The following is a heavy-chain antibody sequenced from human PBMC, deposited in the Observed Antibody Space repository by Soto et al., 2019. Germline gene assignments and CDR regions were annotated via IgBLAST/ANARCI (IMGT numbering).Heavy chain of an antibody. Sequence: PVGSLRLSCAASGFTFSSYSMNWVRQAPGKGLEWVSSISSSSSYIYYADSVKGRFTISRDNAKNSLYLQMNSLRAEDTAVYYCARDSSIGIALDYWGQGTLVTVSS. CDR3: ARDSSIGIALDY. J-gene: IGHJ4*02. CDR1: GFTFSSYS. D-gene: IGHD6-13*01. V-gene: IGHV3-21*01. CDR2: ISSSSSYI.